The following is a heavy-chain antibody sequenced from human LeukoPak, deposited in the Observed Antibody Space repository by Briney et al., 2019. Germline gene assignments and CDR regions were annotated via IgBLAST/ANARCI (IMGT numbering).Heavy chain of an antibody. CDR1: GYTFTGYY. Sequence: ASVKVSCKASGYTFTGYYMHWVRQAPGQGLEWMGWISAYNGNTNYAQKLQGRVTMTTDTSTSTAYMELRSLRSHDTAVYYCASHDYVWGSHKNWGQGTLVTVSS. CDR3: ASHDYVWGSHKN. V-gene: IGHV1-18*04. CDR2: ISAYNGNT. D-gene: IGHD3-16*01. J-gene: IGHJ4*02.